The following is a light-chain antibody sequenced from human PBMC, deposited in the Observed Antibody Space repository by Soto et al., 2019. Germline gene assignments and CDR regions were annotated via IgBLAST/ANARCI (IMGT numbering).Light chain of an antibody. Sequence: EIVLTQSPGTLSLSPGEGATVSCRVSQSINSKSLVWYQRKFGQAPRLLIYNTSIRATGIPDRFSGSASGTDFTLSISRLEPEYFAVYYCQHYGGSFIFGPGTKVDF. V-gene: IGKV3-20*01. J-gene: IGKJ3*01. CDR1: QSINSKS. CDR3: QHYGGSFI. CDR2: NTS.